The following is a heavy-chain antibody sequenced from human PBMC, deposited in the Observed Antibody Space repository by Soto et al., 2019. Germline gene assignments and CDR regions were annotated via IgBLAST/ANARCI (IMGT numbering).Heavy chain of an antibody. CDR1: GFALTTYT. Sequence: EVQLVESGGGLVAPGGSLRLSCVASGFALTTYTMNWVRQAPGTGLEWVSSINGRSNYKYYSYSVKCRFTVSRDNAQNSLFLQMSRLGPEDTAVYYCVREDGVVGASSALDSWGQGTLVTVSS. CDR2: INGRSNYK. CDR3: VREDGVVGASSALDS. V-gene: IGHV3-21*02. J-gene: IGHJ4*02. D-gene: IGHD1-26*01.